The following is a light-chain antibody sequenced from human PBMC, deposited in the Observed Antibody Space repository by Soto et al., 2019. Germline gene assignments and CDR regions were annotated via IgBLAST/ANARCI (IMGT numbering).Light chain of an antibody. J-gene: IGLJ2*01. CDR1: TSDFGPYDY. CDR3: SSHTSSDTVI. V-gene: IGLV2-14*03. CDR2: DVN. Sequence: QSVLTQPASVSGSPGQSITISCTGATSDFGPYDYVSWYQQHPGKAPKLVIYDVNNRPSGVSIRFSGSKSGNTASLAISGLQPEDEAHYYCSSHTSSDTVIFGGGTKVTVL.